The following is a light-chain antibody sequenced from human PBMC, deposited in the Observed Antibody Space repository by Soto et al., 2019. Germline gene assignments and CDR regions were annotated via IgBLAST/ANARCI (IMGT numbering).Light chain of an antibody. J-gene: IGLJ2*01. V-gene: IGLV2-11*01. Sequence: QSVLTQPRSASGSPGQSVTISCTGTSSDVGDYNYVSWYQQHPGKAPKFIIYEVSKRPSGVPDRFSGSKSGNTASLTISGLQAEDEADYYCCSYAGTYTVVFGGGTKVTVL. CDR2: EVS. CDR3: CSYAGTYTVV. CDR1: SSDVGDYNY.